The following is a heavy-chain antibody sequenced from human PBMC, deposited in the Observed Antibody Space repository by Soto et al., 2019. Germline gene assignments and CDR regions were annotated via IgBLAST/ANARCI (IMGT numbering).Heavy chain of an antibody. CDR2: IDSSTKYT. Sequence: QVQLVESGGGLVRPGGSLRLSCEASGFTFRDYYMTWFRQAPGKGLEWLSYIDSSTKYTNYADSVKGRFTISRDNATNSLYLQMNSLRADDTAVYYCAREYYYTMDVWGQWTMVTVSS. CDR1: GFTFRDYY. CDR3: AREYYYTMDV. J-gene: IGHJ6*02. V-gene: IGHV3-11*05.